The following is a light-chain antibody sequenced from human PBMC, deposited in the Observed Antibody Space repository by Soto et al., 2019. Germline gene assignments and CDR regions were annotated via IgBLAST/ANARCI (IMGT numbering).Light chain of an antibody. Sequence: DIQMTQSPSSVSASIGDRVTVTCRAGQDIGTWLAWYQQKPGNAPKLLISVASKLESGVPSRFSGSGSGTHFTLTFSSLQPEDLATYYCQQCHSFPHTFGQGTKLDIK. CDR1: QDIGTW. V-gene: IGKV1D-12*01. J-gene: IGKJ2*01. CDR3: QQCHSFPHT. CDR2: VAS.